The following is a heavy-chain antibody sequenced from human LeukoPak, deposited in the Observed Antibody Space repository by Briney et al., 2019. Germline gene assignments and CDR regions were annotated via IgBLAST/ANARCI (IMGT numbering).Heavy chain of an antibody. D-gene: IGHD6-19*01. V-gene: IGHV1-24*01. CDR2: FDALDDET. Sequence: ASVKVSCKVSGDPLPELSIHWVRQAPGKGLEWMGVFDALDDETIHAQKFQGRVTMIVDTSTNTAHMELSSLRSEDTAVYYCATDGSSAWYEDYWGQGTLVIVSS. CDR1: GDPLPELS. CDR3: ATDGSSAWYEDY. J-gene: IGHJ4*02.